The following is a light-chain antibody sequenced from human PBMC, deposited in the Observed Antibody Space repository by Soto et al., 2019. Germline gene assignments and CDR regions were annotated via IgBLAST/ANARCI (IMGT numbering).Light chain of an antibody. CDR3: QQYNNWPPDRT. V-gene: IGKV3-15*01. Sequence: EIVMTQSPATLSVSPGERATLSCRASQSVSSNLAWYQQKPGQAPRLLIYGASNRATGIPARFSGSGSGTDFTLHIISLQSEDFAIYFCQQYNNWPPDRTFGQGTKVEIK. J-gene: IGKJ1*01. CDR1: QSVSSN. CDR2: GAS.